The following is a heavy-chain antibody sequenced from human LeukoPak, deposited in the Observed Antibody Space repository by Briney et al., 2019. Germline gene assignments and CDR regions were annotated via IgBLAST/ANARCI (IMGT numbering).Heavy chain of an antibody. J-gene: IGHJ6*03. D-gene: IGHD4-17*01. CDR3: ARVRTTSPEYYYFYYMDV. V-gene: IGHV3-11*04. Sequence: PGGSLRLSCAASGFTFSDYYMSWIRQAPGKGLEWVSYISSNGSAIYYADSVKGRFTISRDNAKNSLYLQMNSLRAEDTAVYYCARVRTTSPEYYYFYYMDVWGKGTTVTVSS. CDR1: GFTFSDYY. CDR2: ISSNGSAI.